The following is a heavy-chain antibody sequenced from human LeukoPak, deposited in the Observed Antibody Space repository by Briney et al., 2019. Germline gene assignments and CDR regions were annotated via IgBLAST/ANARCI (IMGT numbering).Heavy chain of an antibody. CDR2: INYSGST. CDR3: ARAQLNLLVDFGMDV. CDR1: GGSITTYY. V-gene: IGHV4-59*01. D-gene: IGHD1-1*01. Sequence: SETLSLTCTVSGGSITTYYWTWIRQPAGKGLEWIGYINYSGSTNYNPSLKSRVTISVDTSKNQFSLKLSSVTAADTAVYYCARAQLNLLVDFGMDVWGQGTTVTVSS. J-gene: IGHJ6*02.